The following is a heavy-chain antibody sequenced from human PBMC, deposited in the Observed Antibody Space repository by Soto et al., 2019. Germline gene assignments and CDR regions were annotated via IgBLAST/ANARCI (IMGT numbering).Heavy chain of an antibody. J-gene: IGHJ6*02. CDR2: IYYSGSA. Sequence: PSETLSLTCTVSGGSISSGDYYWSWIRQPPGKGLEWIGYIYYSGSAYYHPSLKSRVTISVDTSKNQFSLKLSSVTAADTAVYYCARVNYVYYYGMDVWGQGTTVTVSS. CDR3: ARVNYVYYYGMDV. V-gene: IGHV4-30-4*01. CDR1: GGSISSGDYY. D-gene: IGHD4-4*01.